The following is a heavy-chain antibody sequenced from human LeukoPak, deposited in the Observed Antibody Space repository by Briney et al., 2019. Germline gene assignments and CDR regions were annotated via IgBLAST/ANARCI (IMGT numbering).Heavy chain of an antibody. CDR2: ISYDGSNK. J-gene: IGHJ1*01. D-gene: IGHD4-17*01. Sequence: PGGSLRLSCAASGFTFSSYGMHWVRQVPGKGLEWVAVISYDGSNKYYADSVKGRFTISRDNSKNTLYLQMNSLRAEDTAVYYCAKGTNYGDYVGDFQHWGQGTLVTVSS. V-gene: IGHV3-30*18. CDR1: GFTFSSYG. CDR3: AKGTNYGDYVGDFQH.